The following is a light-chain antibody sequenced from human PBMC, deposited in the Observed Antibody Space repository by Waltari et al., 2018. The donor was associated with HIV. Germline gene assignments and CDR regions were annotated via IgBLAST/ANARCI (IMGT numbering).Light chain of an antibody. V-gene: IGLV1-40*01. CDR2: GDR. CDR1: SSNIGAGYN. Sequence: QSVLTQPPSVSGAPGQRVTISCTGTSSNIGAGYNVHWSQHLPGTAPKLLIYGDRNRPSGVPDRFSASRSDTSASLAITGLQAEDEADYYCQSYDRSLSGSFVFGTGTKVTVL. CDR3: QSYDRSLSGSFV. J-gene: IGLJ1*01.